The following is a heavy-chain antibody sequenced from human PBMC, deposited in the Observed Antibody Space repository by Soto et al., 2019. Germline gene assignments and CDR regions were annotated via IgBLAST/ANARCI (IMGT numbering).Heavy chain of an antibody. Sequence: ASVKVSCKASGYTFSNYGISWVRQAPGQGLEWMGRINTYSGDTKYAQNFQGRVTMTTDTSTSTAFLEVRSLRSDDTAVYYCGSNILPSGNYYACYYAMDVWGQGTTVTVSS. CDR1: GYTFSNYG. CDR2: INTYSGDT. V-gene: IGHV1-18*01. J-gene: IGHJ6*02. CDR3: GSNILPSGNYYACYYAMDV. D-gene: IGHD3-10*01.